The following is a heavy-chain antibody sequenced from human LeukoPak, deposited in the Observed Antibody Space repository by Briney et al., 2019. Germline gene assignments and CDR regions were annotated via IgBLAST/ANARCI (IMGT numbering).Heavy chain of an antibody. CDR1: GYTFSNYW. J-gene: IGHJ4*02. CDR2: IYPGDSDT. V-gene: IGHV5-51*01. D-gene: IGHD1-26*01. CDR3: ARHVYSGSSGIDY. Sequence: GESLRISCKASGYTFSNYWIGWVRQMPGKGLEWMGIIYPGDSDTRYSPSFQGQVTISADKSISTAYLQWSSLKASDTAMYYCARHVYSGSSGIDYWGQGTLVTVSS.